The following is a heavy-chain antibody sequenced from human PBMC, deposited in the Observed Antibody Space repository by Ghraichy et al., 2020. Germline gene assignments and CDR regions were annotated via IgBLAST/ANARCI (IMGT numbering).Heavy chain of an antibody. CDR2: IHYSGST. CDR1: GGSISSNSHY. V-gene: IGHV4-39*01. Sequence: SETLSLTCSVSGGSISSNSHYWGWIRQPPGKGLEWIGAIHYSGSTYYNPSLKSRVTISVDTSKNQFSLKLTSMTAADTAVYYCAKHSQMSTWYRVRFWGQGTLVTVSS. D-gene: IGHD6-13*01. J-gene: IGHJ4*02. CDR3: AKHSQMSTWYRVRF.